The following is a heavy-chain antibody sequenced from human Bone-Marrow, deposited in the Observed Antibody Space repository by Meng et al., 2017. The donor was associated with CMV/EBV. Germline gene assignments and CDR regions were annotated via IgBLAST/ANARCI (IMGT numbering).Heavy chain of an antibody. V-gene: IGHV3-23*01. CDR1: GFTFSSYA. J-gene: IGHJ5*02. Sequence: GESLKISCAASGFTFSSYAMSWVRQAPGKGLEWVSAISGSGGSTYYADSEKGRFTISRDNSKNTLYLQMNSLRAEDTAVYYCAKMYCSSTSCVGNWFDPWGQGTLVTVSS. CDR3: AKMYCSSTSCVGNWFDP. D-gene: IGHD2-2*01. CDR2: ISGSGGST.